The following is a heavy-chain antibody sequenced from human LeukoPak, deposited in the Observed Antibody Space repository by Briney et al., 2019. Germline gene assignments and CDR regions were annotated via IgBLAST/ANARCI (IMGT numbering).Heavy chain of an antibody. D-gene: IGHD3-3*01. J-gene: IGHJ6*03. CDR2: ISSSGSTI. CDR1: GFTFSSYE. CDR3: ARDSYDFWSGYYPDYYYYMDV. Sequence: PGGSLRLSCAASGFTFSSYEMNWVRQAPGKGLEWVSYISSSGSTIYYADSVKGRFTISRDNAKNSLYLQMNSLRAEDTAVYYRARDSYDFWSGYYPDYYYYMDVWGKGTTVTVSS. V-gene: IGHV3-48*03.